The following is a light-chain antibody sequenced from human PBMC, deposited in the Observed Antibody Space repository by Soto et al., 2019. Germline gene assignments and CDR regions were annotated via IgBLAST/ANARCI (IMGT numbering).Light chain of an antibody. CDR3: QDYGTSHPWL. CDR2: GGS. V-gene: IGKV3-20*01. J-gene: IGKJ1*01. CDR1: QNIRGND. Sequence: EVVLTQSPGALSLSPGEGVTLSCRASQNIRGNDLAWYRQKRGQAPRLLIYGGSRRADGIPDRFSGRGTGTNFTLTISRLEPEDSAVYYCQDYGTSHPWLFGQETKLEIK.